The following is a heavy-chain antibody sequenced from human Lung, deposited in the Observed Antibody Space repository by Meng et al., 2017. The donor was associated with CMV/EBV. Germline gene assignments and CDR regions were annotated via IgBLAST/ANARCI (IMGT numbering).Heavy chain of an antibody. CDR1: GGSISSSSYY. CDR3: AREEYYYGSGRDY. Sequence: LXRTVSGGSISSSSYYWGWIRQPPGKGLEWIGSIYYSGSTYYNPSLKSRVTISVDTSKNQFSLKLSSVTAADTAVYYCAREEYYYGSGRDYWGQGTXVTVSS. D-gene: IGHD3-10*01. J-gene: IGHJ4*02. CDR2: IYYSGST. V-gene: IGHV4-39*07.